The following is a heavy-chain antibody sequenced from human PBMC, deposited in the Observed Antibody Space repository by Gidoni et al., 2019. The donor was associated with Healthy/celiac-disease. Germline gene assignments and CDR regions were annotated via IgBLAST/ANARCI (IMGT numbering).Heavy chain of an antibody. J-gene: IGHJ4*01. CDR2: INHSGST. D-gene: IGHD2-15*01. CDR3: ARGLGGPYTDY. CDR1: GGSFSGYY. Sequence: QVQLQQWGAGLLKPSETLSLTCAVYGGSFSGYYWSWIRQPPGKGLEWIGEINHSGSTNYNPSLKSRVTISVDTSKNQFSLKLSSVTAADTAVYYCARGLGGPYTDYWGHGTLVTVSS. V-gene: IGHV4-34*02.